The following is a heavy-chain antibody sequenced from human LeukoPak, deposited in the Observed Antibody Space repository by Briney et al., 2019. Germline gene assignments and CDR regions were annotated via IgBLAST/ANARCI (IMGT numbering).Heavy chain of an antibody. CDR3: ARRSRLERFGYYYYGMDV. D-gene: IGHD1-1*01. V-gene: IGHV1-18*01. Sequence: GASVKVSCKASGYTFTNYGITWVRQAPGQGLEWMGGISAKNGNTDYAQIFEDRITLTTDTSTSTAYMELRSLRSDDTAVYYCARRSRLERFGYYYYGMDVWGQGTTVTVSS. CDR2: ISAKNGNT. J-gene: IGHJ6*02. CDR1: GYTFTNYG.